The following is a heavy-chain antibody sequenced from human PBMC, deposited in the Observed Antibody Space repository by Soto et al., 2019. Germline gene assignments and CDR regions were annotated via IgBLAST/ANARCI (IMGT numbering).Heavy chain of an antibody. CDR2: IYWDDDE. CDR1: GFSLTTSGVG. CDR3: AHRVLRTVFGLVTTTAIYFDF. Sequence: QITLNESGPTVVSPTETLTLTCRFSGFSLTTSGVGVGWIRQSPGKAPEWLALIYWDDDERYSASLKSRLIITKDTYKNQVVLTVSDLDPTDKATYYCAHRVLRTVFGLVTTTAIYFDFWGQGTPVAVSS. V-gene: IGHV2-5*02. J-gene: IGHJ4*02. D-gene: IGHD3-3*01.